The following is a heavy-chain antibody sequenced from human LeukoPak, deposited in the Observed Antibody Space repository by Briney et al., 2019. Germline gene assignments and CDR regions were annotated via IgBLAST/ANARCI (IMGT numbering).Heavy chain of an antibody. CDR1: GFTFSSYS. CDR3: ARDLFGARLVVVPAATDY. Sequence: GGSLRLSCAASGFTFSSYSMNWVRQAPGKGLEWVSSISSSSSYIYYADSVKGRFTISRDNSKNTLYLQMNSLRAEDTAVYYCARDLFGARLVVVPAATDYWGQGTLVTVSS. CDR2: ISSSSSYI. D-gene: IGHD2-2*01. J-gene: IGHJ4*02. V-gene: IGHV3-21*01.